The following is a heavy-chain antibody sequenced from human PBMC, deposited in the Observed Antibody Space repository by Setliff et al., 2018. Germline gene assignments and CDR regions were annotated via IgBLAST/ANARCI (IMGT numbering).Heavy chain of an antibody. Sequence: ASVKVSCKASGYTFTGYYMHWVRQAPGQGLEWMGWINPNSGGTNPAQKFQGRVTMTRDVSITTAYLELTSLRSDDTAVYFCARVPDYCSGGSCYDFWGQGTLVTVSS. J-gene: IGHJ4*02. CDR2: INPNSGGT. D-gene: IGHD2-15*01. V-gene: IGHV1-2*02. CDR1: GYTFTGYY. CDR3: ARVPDYCSGGSCYDF.